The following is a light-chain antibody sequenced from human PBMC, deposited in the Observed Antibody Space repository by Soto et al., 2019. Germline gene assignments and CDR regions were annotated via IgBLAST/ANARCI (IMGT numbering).Light chain of an antibody. CDR2: ETS. Sequence: DVQMTQSPSTLSSSFGDRVTITCRASQSISRWLAWYQQKPGKAPKLLIYETSSLEDGVPSRFTGSGSGTEFSLTITGMKPEDFASDYCQQYKDHWTFGQGTKVDIK. CDR1: QSISRW. CDR3: QQYKDHWT. J-gene: IGKJ1*01. V-gene: IGKV1-5*03.